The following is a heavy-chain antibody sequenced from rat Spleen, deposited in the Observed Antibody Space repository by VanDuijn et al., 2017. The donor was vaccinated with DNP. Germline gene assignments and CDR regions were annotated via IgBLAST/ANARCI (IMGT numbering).Heavy chain of an antibody. J-gene: IGHJ2*01. D-gene: IGHD1-6*01. CDR3: ARYWMYTGFDD. CDR2: ISYSGTT. CDR1: GYSITSNY. V-gene: IGHV3-1*01. Sequence: EVQLQESGPGLVKPSQSLSLTCSVTGYSITSNYWGWIRKFPGNKMEWMGYISYSGTTSYNPSLKSRISITRDTSKNQFFLQLNSVTTYDTATYYYARYWMYTGFDDWGQGVLVTVSS.